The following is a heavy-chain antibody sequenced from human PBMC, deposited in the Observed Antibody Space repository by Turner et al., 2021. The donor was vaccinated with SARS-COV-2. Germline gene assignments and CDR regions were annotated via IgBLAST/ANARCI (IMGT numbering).Heavy chain of an antibody. CDR1: GGSISSSSYY. V-gene: IGHV4-39*01. CDR2: IYYSGST. Sequence: QLQLQESGPRLVKPSETLSLTCTVSGGSISSSSYYWGWIRQPPGKGLEWIGTIYYSGSTYYNPSLKSRVTISVDTSTNQFSLKLSSVTAADTAVYYCARHQGSTSGYDHGMNVWGQGTAVIVSS. CDR3: ARHQGSTSGYDHGMNV. D-gene: IGHD1-1*01. J-gene: IGHJ6*02.